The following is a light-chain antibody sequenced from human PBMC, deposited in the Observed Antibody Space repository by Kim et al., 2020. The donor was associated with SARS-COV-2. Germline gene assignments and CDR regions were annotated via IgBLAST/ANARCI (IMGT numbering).Light chain of an antibody. CDR1: SLRSYY. V-gene: IGLV3-19*01. CDR3: NSRDDV. Sequence: SSELTQDPAVSVALGQTVRITCQGDSLRSYYANWYQQKPGQAPVVVIYGINKRPSGIPDLFSGSSSGSTASLTITATQAEDEADYYCNSRDDVFGTGTKVTVL. CDR2: GIN. J-gene: IGLJ1*01.